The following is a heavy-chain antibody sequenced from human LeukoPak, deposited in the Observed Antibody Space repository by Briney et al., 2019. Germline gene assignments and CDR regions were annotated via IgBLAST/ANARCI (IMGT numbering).Heavy chain of an antibody. Sequence: GGSLRLSCAASGFTFSSYGMHRVRQAPGKGLEWVAFIRYDGSNKYYADSVKGRFTISRDNSKNTLYLQMNSLRAEDTAVYYCARDPYSGTYGDTYYYYMDVWGKGTTVTISS. V-gene: IGHV3-30*02. CDR3: ARDPYSGTYGDTYYYYMDV. CDR2: IRYDGSNK. CDR1: GFTFSSYG. J-gene: IGHJ6*03. D-gene: IGHD1-26*01.